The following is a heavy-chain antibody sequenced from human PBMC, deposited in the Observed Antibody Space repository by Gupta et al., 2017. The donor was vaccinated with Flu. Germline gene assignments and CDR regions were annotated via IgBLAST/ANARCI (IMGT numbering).Heavy chain of an antibody. V-gene: IGHV1-8*01. CDR3: ARAPNWNSDYYYYGMDV. CDR1: GYTFTSYD. CDR2: MNPNSGNT. Sequence: QVQLVQSGAEVKKPGASVKVSCKASGYTFTSYDINWVRQATGQGLEWMGWMNPNSGNTGYAQKFQGRVTMTRNTSISTAYMELSSLRSEDTAVYYCARAPNWNSDYYYYGMDVWGQGTTVTVSS. D-gene: IGHD1-7*01. J-gene: IGHJ6*02.